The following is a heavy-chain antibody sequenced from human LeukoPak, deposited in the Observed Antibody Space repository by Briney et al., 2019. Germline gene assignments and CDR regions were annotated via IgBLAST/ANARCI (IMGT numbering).Heavy chain of an antibody. D-gene: IGHD3-10*01. V-gene: IGHV4-30-4*08. CDR3: ARGYYYGSGSYQFDY. J-gene: IGHJ4*02. CDR1: GGSISSGDYY. Sequence: KTSQTLSLTCTVSGGSISSGDYYWSWIRQPPGKGLEWIGYIYYSGSTYYNPSLKSRVTISVDTSKNQFSPKLSSVTAADTAVYYCARGYYYGSGSYQFDYWGQGTLVTVSS. CDR2: IYYSGST.